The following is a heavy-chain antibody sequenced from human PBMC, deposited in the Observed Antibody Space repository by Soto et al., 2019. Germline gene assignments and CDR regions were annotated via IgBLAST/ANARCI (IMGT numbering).Heavy chain of an antibody. CDR1: GYTFTSHA. CDR2: INAGNGNT. Sequence: QVQLVQSGAEEKKPGASVKVSCKASGYTFTSHAMHWVRQAPGQRLEWMGWINAGNGNTKYSQKFQGRVTITTDTSXXTAYMELSSLRSEDTAVYYCAREGIAAAGTSWFDPWGQGTLVTVSS. J-gene: IGHJ5*02. V-gene: IGHV1-3*05. CDR3: AREGIAAAGTSWFDP. D-gene: IGHD6-13*01.